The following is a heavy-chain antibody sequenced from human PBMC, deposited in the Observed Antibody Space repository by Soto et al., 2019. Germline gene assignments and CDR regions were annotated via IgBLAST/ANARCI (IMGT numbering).Heavy chain of an antibody. CDR1: GFTFSSYW. CDR2: INSDGSST. V-gene: IGHV3-74*01. J-gene: IGHJ6*02. Sequence: EVQLVESGGGLVQPGGSLRLSCAASGFTFSSYWMHWVRQAPGKGLVWVSRINSDGSSTSYADSVKGRFTISRDNAKNTLYLQMNSLRAEDTAVYYCARDKATYYYDSSGYGTPYYYYYGMDVWGQGTTVTVSS. CDR3: ARDKATYYYDSSGYGTPYYYYYGMDV. D-gene: IGHD3-22*01.